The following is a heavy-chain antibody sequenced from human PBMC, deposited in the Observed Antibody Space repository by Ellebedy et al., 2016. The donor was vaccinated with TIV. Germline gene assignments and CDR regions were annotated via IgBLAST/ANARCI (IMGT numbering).Heavy chain of an antibody. CDR1: GFTFSSYW. V-gene: IGHV3-74*03. Sequence: GESLKISCAASGFTFSSYWMYWVRQAPGKGLVCVSRITNDGSSTTYADSVKGRFTISRDNAKNTLYLQMNSLRAEDTAVYYCARGGGCGSGDCWAFDYWGQGTLVTVSS. CDR2: ITNDGSST. D-gene: IGHD2-21*02. CDR3: ARGGGCGSGDCWAFDY. J-gene: IGHJ4*02.